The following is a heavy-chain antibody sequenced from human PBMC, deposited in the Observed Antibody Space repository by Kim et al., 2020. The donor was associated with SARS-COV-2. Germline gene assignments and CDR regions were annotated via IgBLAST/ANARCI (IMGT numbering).Heavy chain of an antibody. V-gene: IGHV3-30*04. CDR3: ARAGAYDYGDHSFDY. D-gene: IGHD4-17*01. J-gene: IGHJ4*02. CDR2: ISYDGSSK. CDR1: GFTFSSYA. Sequence: GGSLRLSCAASGFTFSSYAMHWVRQAPGKGLEWVAVISYDGSSKYYADSVKGRFTISRDNSKNTVYLQMNSLRAEDTAVYYCARAGAYDYGDHSFDYWGQGTLVTVSS.